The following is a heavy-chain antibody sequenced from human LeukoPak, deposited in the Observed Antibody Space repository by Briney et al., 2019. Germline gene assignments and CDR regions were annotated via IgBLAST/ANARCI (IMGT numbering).Heavy chain of an antibody. Sequence: GGSLRLSCAASGFTFDDYSMSWVRHAPGKGLEWVSGINWNGGSTGYADSVKGRFTISRDNAKNSMYLQMSSLRAEDTALYYCARDDVDTAMVNSPYFDYWGQGTLVTASS. D-gene: IGHD5-18*01. CDR1: GFTFDDYS. J-gene: IGHJ4*02. CDR2: INWNGGST. CDR3: ARDDVDTAMVNSPYFDY. V-gene: IGHV3-20*04.